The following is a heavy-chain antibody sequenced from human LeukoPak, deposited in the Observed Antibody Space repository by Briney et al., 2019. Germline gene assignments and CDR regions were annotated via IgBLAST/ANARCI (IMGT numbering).Heavy chain of an antibody. CDR1: GFTFSSYS. V-gene: IGHV3-21*04. J-gene: IGHJ4*02. Sequence: PGGSLRLSCAASGFTFSSYSMNWVRQAPGKGLEWVSSISSSSSYIYYADSVKGRFTISRDNAKNSLYLQMNSLRAQDTAVYYCAKSLAVPGSPDYWGQGTLVTVSS. D-gene: IGHD6-19*01. CDR2: ISSSSSYI. CDR3: AKSLAVPGSPDY.